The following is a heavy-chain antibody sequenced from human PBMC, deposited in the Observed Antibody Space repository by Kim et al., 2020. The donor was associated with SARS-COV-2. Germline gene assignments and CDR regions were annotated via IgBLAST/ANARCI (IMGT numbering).Heavy chain of an antibody. CDR2: IYFTGST. CDR1: GGSISSHY. D-gene: IGHD6-19*01. J-gene: IGHJ5*02. V-gene: IGHV4-59*11. CDR3: ARGPSGRRFDP. Sequence: SETLSLTCSVSGGSISSHYWSWIRRPPGEGLELIGYIYFTGSTNYNPSLKSRVTISVDTSKNQFFLKLTSVTAADTAVYYCARGPSGRRFDPWGQGTLVIVSS.